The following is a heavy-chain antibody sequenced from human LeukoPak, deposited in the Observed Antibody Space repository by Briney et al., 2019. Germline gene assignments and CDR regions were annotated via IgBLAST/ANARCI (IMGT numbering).Heavy chain of an antibody. J-gene: IGHJ6*03. D-gene: IGHD3-10*01. V-gene: IGHV4-61*02. CDR1: GGSISSGSYY. CDR2: IYTSGST. Sequence: SETLSLTCTVSGGSISSGSYYWSWTRQPAGKGLEWIGRIYTSGSTNYNPSLKSRVTISVDTSKNQFSLKLSSVTAADTAVYYCARDRSYYYGSGSHYYMDVWGKGTTVTVSS. CDR3: ARDRSYYYGSGSHYYMDV.